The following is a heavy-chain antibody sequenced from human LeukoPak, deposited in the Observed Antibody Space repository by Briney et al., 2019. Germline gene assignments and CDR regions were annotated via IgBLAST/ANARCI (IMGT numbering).Heavy chain of an antibody. CDR3: AKDDAWLRFGE. V-gene: IGHV3-23*01. CDR2: ISPSGDIT. Sequence: GGSLRLSCAASGFPFSNHGMNWVRQAPGKGLKWVSGISPSGDITYYADSVKGRFTISRDNSKNTLYLEVISLTAEDTAVYYCAKDDAWLRFGEWSQGTLVTVSS. D-gene: IGHD3-10*01. J-gene: IGHJ4*02. CDR1: GFPFSNHG.